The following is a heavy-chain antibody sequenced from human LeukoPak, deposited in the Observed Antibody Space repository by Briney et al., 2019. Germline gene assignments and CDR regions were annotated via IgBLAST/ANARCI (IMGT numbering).Heavy chain of an antibody. CDR2: ISAYNGNT. CDR1: GYTFTSYG. J-gene: IGHJ4*02. CDR3: ASGPVWFGELLGYFDY. Sequence: GASVKVSCKAPGYTFTSYGISWVRQAPGQGLEWIGWISAYNGNTNYAQKLQGRVTMTTDTSTSTAYMELRSLRSDDTAVYYCASGPVWFGELLGYFDYWGQGTLVTVSS. V-gene: IGHV1-18*01. D-gene: IGHD3-10*01.